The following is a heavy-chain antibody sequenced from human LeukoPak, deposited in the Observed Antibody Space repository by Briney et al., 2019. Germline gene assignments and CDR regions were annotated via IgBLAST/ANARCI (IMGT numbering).Heavy chain of an antibody. D-gene: IGHD3-9*01. V-gene: IGHV4-34*01. CDR2: INHSRST. CDR3: ARVGLTSDY. CDR1: GGSFSGYY. Sequence: PSETLSLTRAVYGGSFSGYYWSWIRQPPGKGLEWIGEINHSRSTNYNPSLKSRVTISVDTSKNQFSLKLSSVTAADTAVYYCARVGLTSDYWGQGTLVTVSS. J-gene: IGHJ4*02.